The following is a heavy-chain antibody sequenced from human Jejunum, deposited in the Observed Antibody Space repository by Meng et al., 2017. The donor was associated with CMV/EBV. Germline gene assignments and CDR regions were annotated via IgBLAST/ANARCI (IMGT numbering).Heavy chain of an antibody. J-gene: IGHJ5*02. Sequence: EVQLVESGGGLVNPGGSLRRSCTASGRTFDTYSMNWVRQAPGKGLEWVSSISRSSNQMYYADSVKGRFTISRDNGKDSLYLQMNSLRAEDTAVYYCARGRQSCNSISCHYNWFDPWGQGTMVTVSS. V-gene: IGHV3-21*01. CDR1: GRTFDTYS. CDR3: ARGRQSCNSISCHYNWFDP. CDR2: ISRSSNQM. D-gene: IGHD2-2*01.